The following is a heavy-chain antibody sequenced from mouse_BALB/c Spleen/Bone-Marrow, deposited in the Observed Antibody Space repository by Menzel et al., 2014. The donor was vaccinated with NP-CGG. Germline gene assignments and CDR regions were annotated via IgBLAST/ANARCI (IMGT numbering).Heavy chain of an antibody. Sequence: VKLVESGAELVRPGVSVKISCKGSGYTFTDFAIHWVKQSHTKSLEWIGVISPYYVDGGYNQKFKGKATMTIDRSSSTAYMELARPTSEDSAIYYCARGGASGPYYYAMDYWGQGTSVTVSS. CDR1: GYTFTDFA. V-gene: IGHV1S137*01. CDR2: ISPYYVDG. D-gene: IGHD3-1*01. CDR3: ARGGASGPYYYAMDY. J-gene: IGHJ4*01.